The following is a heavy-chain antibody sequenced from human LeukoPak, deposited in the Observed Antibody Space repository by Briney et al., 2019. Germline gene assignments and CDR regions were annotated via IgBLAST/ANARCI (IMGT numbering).Heavy chain of an antibody. Sequence: GGSLRLSCAASGFTFSDYWMSWVRQAPGKGLEWVANIKQDGSEKYYVDSLKGRFTISRDNAKNSPYLQMNSLRAEDTAVYYCARDFYGDYALSAFDIWGQGAMVTVSS. CDR3: ARDFYGDYALSAFDI. J-gene: IGHJ3*02. CDR1: GFTFSDYW. V-gene: IGHV3-7*01. D-gene: IGHD4-17*01. CDR2: IKQDGSEK.